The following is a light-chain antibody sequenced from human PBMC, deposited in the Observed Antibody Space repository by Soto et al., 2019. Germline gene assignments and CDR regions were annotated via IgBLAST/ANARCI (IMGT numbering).Light chain of an antibody. CDR1: QGIDYF. CDR2: RAS. CDR3: QRYNSPPWT. J-gene: IGKJ1*01. Sequence: DIPMTQSPSSLSASVGDRVTITCRASQGIDYFLAWYQQKPGKVPKLLIYRASTLQSGVPSRFSGSGYGTEFSLTISGLQPEDVATYFCQRYNSPPWTFDQGTKVEI. V-gene: IGKV1-27*01.